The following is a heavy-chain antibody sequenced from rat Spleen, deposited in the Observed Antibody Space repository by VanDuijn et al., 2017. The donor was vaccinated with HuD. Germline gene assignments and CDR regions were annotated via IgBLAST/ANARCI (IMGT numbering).Heavy chain of an antibody. CDR1: GLSFCNYY. V-gene: IGHV5-25*01. Sequence: EVQLVESGGGLVQPGRSLKLSCAASGLSFCNYYMAWVRQAPGKGLEWVASITNTGGSTYYPDSVKGRFTISRDNAKSTLYLQMDSLRSEDTATYYCAALGAEGVWGQGVMVTVSS. CDR2: ITNTGGST. D-gene: IGHD5-1*01. CDR3: AALGAEGV. J-gene: IGHJ2*01.